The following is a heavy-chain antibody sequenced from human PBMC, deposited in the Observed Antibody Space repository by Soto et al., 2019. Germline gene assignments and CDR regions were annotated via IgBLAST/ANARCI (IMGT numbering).Heavy chain of an antibody. CDR3: ARITVAAAGFYGMDV. CDR2: IDWRDDK. Sequence: SGPPLVNPTQTLTLTCTFSGFALSTSGRCVGWVRQPPGKALEWLALIDWRDDKYYRTSLKTRLTISKDTSKNHVVLTMSNMDPVDTATYYCARITVAAAGFYGMDVWGQGTTVTVSS. V-gene: IGHV2-70*20. CDR1: GFALSTSGRC. D-gene: IGHD6-13*01. J-gene: IGHJ6*02.